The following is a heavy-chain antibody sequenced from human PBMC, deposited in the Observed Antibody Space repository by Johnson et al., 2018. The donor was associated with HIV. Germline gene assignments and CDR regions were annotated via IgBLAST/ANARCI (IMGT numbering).Heavy chain of an antibody. CDR3: MVAARPGDVFDI. J-gene: IGHJ3*02. D-gene: IGHD6-6*01. CDR2: ISWNSGSI. V-gene: IGHV3-74*01. Sequence: VQLVESGGGLVQPGGSLRLSCVASGFTFSNYWMHWVRQAPGKGLEWVSGISWNSGSIGYADSVKGRFTISRDNSKNTLYLQMNSLRVEDTGLYYCMVAARPGDVFDIWGQGTMVVVSS. CDR1: GFTFSNYW.